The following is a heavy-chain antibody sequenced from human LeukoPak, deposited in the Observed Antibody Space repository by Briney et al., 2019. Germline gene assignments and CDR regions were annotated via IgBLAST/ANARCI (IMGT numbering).Heavy chain of an antibody. Sequence: PSETLSLTCTVSGGSISSYYWSWIRQPPGKGLEWIGDIYYSGSIKYNPSLKSRVTMSVDTSKNQFSLKLSSVAAADTAIYYCARENPSGYYNRPIDYWGQGTLVTVSS. V-gene: IGHV4-59*01. CDR1: GGSISSYY. CDR3: ARENPSGYYNRPIDY. J-gene: IGHJ4*02. CDR2: IYYSGSI. D-gene: IGHD3-22*01.